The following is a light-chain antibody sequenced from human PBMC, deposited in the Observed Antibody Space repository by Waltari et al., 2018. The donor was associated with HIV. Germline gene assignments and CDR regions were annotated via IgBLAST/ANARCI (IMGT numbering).Light chain of an antibody. CDR1: QSLRNY. CDR3: QQYGDDPYS. J-gene: IGKJ2*01. V-gene: IGKV3-20*01. CDR2: DAS. Sequence: EIVLTHSPATLSVSPGDGATLSCTSSQSLRNYLAWYQHIPGQAPRLLIYDASNRASGIPDRFSGSGSGTVFTLTISRLEPEDFGVYYCQQYGDDPYSFGQGTKLETK.